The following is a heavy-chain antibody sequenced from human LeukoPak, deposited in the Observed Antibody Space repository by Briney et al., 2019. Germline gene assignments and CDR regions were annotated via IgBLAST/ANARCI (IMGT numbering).Heavy chain of an antibody. CDR3: ARDSEVIAAESNWFDP. CDR1: GGSFSSGSYY. D-gene: IGHD6-13*01. CDR2: IYTSGST. Sequence: PSATLSLTCTVSGGSFSSGSYYWIWIRQPAGKGLEWIGLIYTSGSTNYNPSLKSRVTISLDMSNNQFSLKLSSVTAADTAFYYCARDSEVIAAESNWFDPWGQGTLVTVSS. V-gene: IGHV4-61*02. J-gene: IGHJ5*02.